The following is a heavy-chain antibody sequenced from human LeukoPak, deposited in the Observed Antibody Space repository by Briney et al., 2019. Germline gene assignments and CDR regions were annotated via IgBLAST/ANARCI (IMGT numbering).Heavy chain of an antibody. V-gene: IGHV4-30-2*01. D-gene: IGHD2-2*01. CDR1: GGSISSGGYY. J-gene: IGHJ5*02. CDR3: ARGRGYCSSTSCFVWFDP. Sequence: PSQTLSLTCTVSGGSISSGGYYWSWIRQPPGKGLEWIGEINHSGSTNYNPSLKSRVTISVDTSKNQFSLKLSSVTAADTAVYYCARGRGYCSSTSCFVWFDPWGQGTLVTVSS. CDR2: INHSGST.